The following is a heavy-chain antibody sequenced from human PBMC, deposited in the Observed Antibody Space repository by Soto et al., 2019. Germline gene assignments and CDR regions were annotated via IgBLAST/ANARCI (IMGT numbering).Heavy chain of an antibody. V-gene: IGHV1-3*01. CDR1: GYSFATYA. CDR2: INPATGNT. J-gene: IGHJ5*02. D-gene: IGHD1-1*01. Sequence: ASVKVSCKASGYSFATYAIHWVRQAPGQGLEWMGWINPATGNTEYSDKFQDRVTFTRDTSATTAYMELRGLRSEDTAVYYCARRYKSAGWLEPWGQGTPVTVSS. CDR3: ARRYKSAGWLEP.